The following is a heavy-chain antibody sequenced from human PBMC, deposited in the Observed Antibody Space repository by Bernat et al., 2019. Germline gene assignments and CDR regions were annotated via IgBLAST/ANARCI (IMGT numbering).Heavy chain of an antibody. CDR3: AKGDLVVVVAATDY. V-gene: IGHV3-23*01. D-gene: IGHD2-15*01. Sequence: EVQLLESGGGLVQPGGSLRLSCAASGFTFSSYAMSWVRQAPGKGLEWVLAISGSGGSTYYADSVKGRFTISRDNSKNTLYLQMNSLRAEDTAVYYCAKGDLVVVVAATDYWGQGTLVTVSS. J-gene: IGHJ4*02. CDR1: GFTFSSYA. CDR2: ISGSGGST.